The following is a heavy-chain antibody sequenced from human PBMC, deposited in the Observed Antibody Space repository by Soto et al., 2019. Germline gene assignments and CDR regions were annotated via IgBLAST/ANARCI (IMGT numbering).Heavy chain of an antibody. Sequence: SETVSLTXNVSGGSMNRGAFYWSWIRQHPGKGLEWIGYIFYRGITYYNPSLRSRVTISADTSKNQFSLQLTSVTAADTAVYYCAREGDFGDNGVDQWGQGTLVTVSS. CDR3: AREGDFGDNGVDQ. D-gene: IGHD4-17*01. J-gene: IGHJ4*02. CDR2: IFYRGIT. CDR1: GGSMNRGAFY. V-gene: IGHV4-31*02.